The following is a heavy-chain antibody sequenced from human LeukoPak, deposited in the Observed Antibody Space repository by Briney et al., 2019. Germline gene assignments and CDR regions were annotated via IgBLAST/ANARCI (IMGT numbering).Heavy chain of an antibody. CDR2: INHSGST. V-gene: IGHV4-34*01. CDR1: GGSFSGYY. D-gene: IGHD3-3*01. Sequence: SETLSLTCAVYGGSFSGYYWSWIRQPPGKGLEWIGEINHSGSTNYNPSLKSRVTISVDTSKNQFSLKLSSVTAADTAVYYCAREGITIFGVVIAFDHWGQGTMVTVSS. CDR3: AREGITIFGVVIAFDH. J-gene: IGHJ4*02.